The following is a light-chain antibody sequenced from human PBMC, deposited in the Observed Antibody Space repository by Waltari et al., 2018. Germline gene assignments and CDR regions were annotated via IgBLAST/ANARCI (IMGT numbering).Light chain of an antibody. CDR1: SSDVGGYDL. Sequence: QSVLTQPASVSGSPGQSITISCTGTSSDVGGYDLVSWYQQHPGRAPKLMIFEVSKRPSGVSNRCSGSNSGSPASLTVSGVQAEDEAEYYCCSYGGSKSVFGGGTKVTVL. V-gene: IGLV2-23*02. CDR2: EVS. CDR3: CSYGGSKSV. J-gene: IGLJ3*02.